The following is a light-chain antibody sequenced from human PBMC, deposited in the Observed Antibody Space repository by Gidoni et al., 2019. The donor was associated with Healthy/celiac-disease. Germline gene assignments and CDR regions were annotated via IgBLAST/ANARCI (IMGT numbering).Light chain of an antibody. CDR1: QSISSY. CDR3: QQSYSTSRT. J-gene: IGKJ1*01. CDR2: AAS. V-gene: IGKV1-39*01. Sequence: DIQMTQSPSSLSASVGDRVTITCRASQSISSYLNWYQQKPGKAPKLLIYAASSLQSGVPSSFSGSGSGTDFTLTISSLQPEDFATYYCQQSYSTSRTFXQXTKVEIK.